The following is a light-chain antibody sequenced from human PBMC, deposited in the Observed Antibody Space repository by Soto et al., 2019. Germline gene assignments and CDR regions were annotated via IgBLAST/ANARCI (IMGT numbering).Light chain of an antibody. CDR2: DVS. J-gene: IGLJ1*01. V-gene: IGLV2-14*03. CDR1: SSDVGAYNY. CDR3: SSFTRSNSYV. Sequence: QSALTQPASVSGCPGQSIAISCTGTSSDVGAYNYVSWYQQHPGKVPKLMIYDVSDRPSGVSNRFSGSKSGNTASLTISGLQAEDEADYYCSSFTRSNSYVFGTGTKVTVL.